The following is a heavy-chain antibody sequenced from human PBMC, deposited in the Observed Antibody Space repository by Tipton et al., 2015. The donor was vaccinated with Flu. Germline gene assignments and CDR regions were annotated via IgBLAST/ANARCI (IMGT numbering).Heavy chain of an antibody. CDR2: ISVYSGNT. CDR1: GYSLTSYP. V-gene: IGHV1-18*04. J-gene: IGHJ6*03. CDR3: ASPVGQLVLSAHYYMDV. D-gene: IGHD6-6*01. Sequence: QLVQSGAEVKKPGASVRVSCKASGYSLTSYPISWVRQAPGQGLEWMGWISVYSGNTNYAQNLQGRVTMTTDTSTNTAYMELRSLRSDDTAVYYCASPVGQLVLSAHYYMDVWGKGTTVTVSS.